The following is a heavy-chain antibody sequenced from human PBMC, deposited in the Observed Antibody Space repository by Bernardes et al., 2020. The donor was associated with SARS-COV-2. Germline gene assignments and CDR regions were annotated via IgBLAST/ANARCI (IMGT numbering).Heavy chain of an antibody. CDR1: GFTVSSNY. Sequence: GGSLRLSCAASGFTVSSNYMSWVRQAPGKGLEWVSVIYSGGSTYYADSVKGRFTISRDNSKNTLYLQMNSLRAEDTAVYYCARDWSQVASFHYYGMDVWGQGTTVTVSS. V-gene: IGHV3-53*01. CDR3: ARDWSQVASFHYYGMDV. D-gene: IGHD5-12*01. CDR2: IYSGGST. J-gene: IGHJ6*02.